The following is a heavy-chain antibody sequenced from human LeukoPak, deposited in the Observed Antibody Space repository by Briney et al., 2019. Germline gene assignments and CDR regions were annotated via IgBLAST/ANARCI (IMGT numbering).Heavy chain of an antibody. V-gene: IGHV1-18*01. Sequence: ASVKVSCKASGYTFTSCGISWVRQAPGQGLEWMGWISAYNGDTNYAQKLQGRVTMTTATSTTTAYLELRSLRSDAPAVHSCPREQRGTMISNWGQGTLVTVSS. CDR2: ISAYNGDT. CDR3: PREQRGTMISN. J-gene: IGHJ4*02. D-gene: IGHD3-22*01. CDR1: GYTFTSCG.